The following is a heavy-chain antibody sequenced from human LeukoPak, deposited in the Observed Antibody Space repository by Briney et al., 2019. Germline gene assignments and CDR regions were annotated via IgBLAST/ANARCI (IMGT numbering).Heavy chain of an antibody. Sequence: SETLSLTCTVSGGSISSGGYYWSWIRQHPGKGLEWIGYIYYSGSTYYNPSLKSRVTISVDTSKNQFSLNLYSVTAADTAIYYCARVRGKAGNRGYYGMDVWGQGTTVIVSS. J-gene: IGHJ6*02. CDR2: IYYSGST. CDR3: ARVRGKAGNRGYYGMDV. CDR1: GGSISSGGYY. V-gene: IGHV4-31*03. D-gene: IGHD6-13*01.